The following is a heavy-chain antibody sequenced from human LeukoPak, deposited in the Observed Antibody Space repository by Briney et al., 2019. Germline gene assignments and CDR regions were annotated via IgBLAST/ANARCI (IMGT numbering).Heavy chain of an antibody. CDR1: GVSISSSNYY. Sequence: PETLSLTCTVSGVSISSSNYYWGWIRQPPGKGPDWIGSIYSSGTTYYNPSLRSRVTISVDTSKNQFSLRLTSVTAADTAVYYCASVDRGWFAVGEYWGQGTLVTVSS. V-gene: IGHV4-39*01. D-gene: IGHD3-10*01. CDR2: IYSSGTT. J-gene: IGHJ4*02. CDR3: ASVDRGWFAVGEY.